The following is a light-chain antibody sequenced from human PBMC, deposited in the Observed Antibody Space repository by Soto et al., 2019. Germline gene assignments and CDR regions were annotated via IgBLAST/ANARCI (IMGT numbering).Light chain of an antibody. CDR1: RSNIGSNT. CDR3: AAWDDSLNGWV. CDR2: SNN. V-gene: IGLV1-44*01. Sequence: HSVLTQPPSASGTPGQKIAISCSGSRSNIGSNTVNWYQHLPGTAPKLLIYSNNHRPSGVPVRFSGSRSGTSASLAISGLQSDDESTYYCAAWDDSLNGWVFGGGTQLTGL. J-gene: IGLJ3*02.